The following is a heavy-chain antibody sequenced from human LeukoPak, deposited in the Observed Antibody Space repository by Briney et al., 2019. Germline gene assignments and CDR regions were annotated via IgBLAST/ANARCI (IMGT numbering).Heavy chain of an antibody. V-gene: IGHV3-30*02. Sequence: GGSLRLSCAASGFIFSSDDMHRVRQAPGKGLEWVAGIQSNGRNKYYVDSVKGRFAISRDNSKNTLYLQMNSLRAEDTAVYYCARDQDYREAGPNFDYWGQGTLVTVSS. J-gene: IGHJ4*02. D-gene: IGHD4-11*01. CDR1: GFIFSSDD. CDR2: IQSNGRNK. CDR3: ARDQDYREAGPNFDY.